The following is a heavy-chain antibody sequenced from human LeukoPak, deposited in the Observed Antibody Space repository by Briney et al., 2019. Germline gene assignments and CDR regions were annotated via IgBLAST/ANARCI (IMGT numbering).Heavy chain of an antibody. D-gene: IGHD3-10*01. CDR3: ATERITMVRGVIVALYGMDV. V-gene: IGHV1-24*01. CDR1: GYTLTELS. Sequence: GASVKVSCKVSGYTLTELSMHWVRQAPGKGLEWMGGFDPEDGETIYAQKFQGRVTMTEDTSTDTAYMELSSLRSEDTAVYYCATERITMVRGVIVALYGMDVWGQGTTVTVSS. J-gene: IGHJ6*02. CDR2: FDPEDGET.